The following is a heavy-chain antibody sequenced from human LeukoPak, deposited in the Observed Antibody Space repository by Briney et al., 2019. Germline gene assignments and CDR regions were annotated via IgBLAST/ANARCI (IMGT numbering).Heavy chain of an antibody. CDR2: IYYSGST. D-gene: IGHD5-18*01. CDR3: ARARYSYGMYYFDY. V-gene: IGHV4-59*01. CDR1: GGSISSYY. J-gene: IGHJ4*02. Sequence: PSETLSLTCTVSGGSISSYYWSWIRQPPGKGLEWIGYIYYSGSTNYNPSLKSRVTISVDTSKNQFSLKLSSVTAADTAVYYCARARYSYGMYYFDYWGQGPLVTVSS.